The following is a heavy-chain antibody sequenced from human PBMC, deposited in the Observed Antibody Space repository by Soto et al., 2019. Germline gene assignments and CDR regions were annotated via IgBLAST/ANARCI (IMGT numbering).Heavy chain of an antibody. Sequence: LSLTCTVSGGSISSYYWSWIRQPPGKGLEWIGYIYYSGSTNYNPSLKSRVTISVDTSKSQFSLKLSSVTAADTAVYYCARVRAGRLDYWGQGTLVTVSS. D-gene: IGHD3-10*01. J-gene: IGHJ4*02. CDR2: IYYSGST. CDR3: ARVRAGRLDY. CDR1: GGSISSYY. V-gene: IGHV4-59*01.